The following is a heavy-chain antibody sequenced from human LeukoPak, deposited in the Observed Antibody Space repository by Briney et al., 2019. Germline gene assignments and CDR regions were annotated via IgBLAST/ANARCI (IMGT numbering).Heavy chain of an antibody. D-gene: IGHD6-19*01. CDR1: GGSISSGGYY. CDR3: ARDIAVAGTEDY. CDR2: IYYSGST. Sequence: PSETLSLTCTVSGGSISSGGYYWSWIRQHPGKGLEWIGYIYYSGSTYYNPSLKSRVTISVDTSKNQFSLKLSSVTAADTAVYYCARDIAVAGTEDYWGQGTLVTVSS. V-gene: IGHV4-31*03. J-gene: IGHJ4*02.